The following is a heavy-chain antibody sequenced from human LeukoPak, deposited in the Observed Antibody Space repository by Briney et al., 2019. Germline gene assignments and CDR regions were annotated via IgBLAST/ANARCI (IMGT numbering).Heavy chain of an antibody. J-gene: IGHJ6*02. Sequence: GGSLRLSCAASGFTFSSYAMGWVRQAPGKGLEWVSAISGSGGSTYYADSVKGRFTISRDNSKNTLYLQMNSLRAEDTAVYYCAKGTSIAQSYYYGMDVWGQGTTVTVSS. CDR1: GFTFSSYA. V-gene: IGHV3-23*01. D-gene: IGHD6-6*01. CDR3: AKGTSIAQSYYYGMDV. CDR2: ISGSGGST.